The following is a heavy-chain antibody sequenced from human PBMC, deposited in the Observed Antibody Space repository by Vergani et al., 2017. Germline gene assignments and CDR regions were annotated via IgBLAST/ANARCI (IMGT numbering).Heavy chain of an antibody. J-gene: IGHJ5*02. CDR1: GGSISSGSYY. CDR2: IYTSGST. V-gene: IGHV4-61*02. Sequence: QVQLQESGPGLVKPSQTLSLTCTVSGGSISSGSYYWSWIRQPAGKGLEWIGRIYTSGSTNYNPSLKSRVTMSVDTSKNQFSLKLSSVTAADTAVYYCARWAGGITMIPSGGFDPWGQGTLVTVSS. CDR3: ARWAGGITMIPSGGFDP. D-gene: IGHD3-22*01.